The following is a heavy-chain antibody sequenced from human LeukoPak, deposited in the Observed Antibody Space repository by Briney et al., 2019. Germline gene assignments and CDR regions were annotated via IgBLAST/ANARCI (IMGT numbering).Heavy chain of an antibody. CDR1: GGSFSGYY. J-gene: IGHJ5*02. Sequence: PSETLSLTCAVYGGSFSGYYWSWIRQPPGKGLEWIGQINHSGSTNYNPSLKSRVTMSVDTSKNQFSLELSSVTAADTAVYFCARETGASRWFDPWGQGTLVTVSS. V-gene: IGHV4-34*01. CDR2: INHSGST. CDR3: ARETGASRWFDP.